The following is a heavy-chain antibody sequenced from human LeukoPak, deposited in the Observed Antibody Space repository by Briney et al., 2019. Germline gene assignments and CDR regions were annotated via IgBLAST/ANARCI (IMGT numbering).Heavy chain of an antibody. D-gene: IGHD2-15*01. J-gene: IGHJ4*02. CDR1: GFTVSSNY. CDR3: AREVAYYFDY. V-gene: IGHV3-53*01. Sequence: GGSLRLSCAASGFTVSSNYMSWVRQAPGKGLEWVSVIYSGGSTYYADSVKGRFTISRDNGKNSLYLQMNSLRAEDTAVYYCAREVAYYFDYWGQGTLVTVSS. CDR2: IYSGGST.